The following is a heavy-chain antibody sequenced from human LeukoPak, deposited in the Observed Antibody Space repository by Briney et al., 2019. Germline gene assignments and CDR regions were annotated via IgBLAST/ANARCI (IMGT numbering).Heavy chain of an antibody. D-gene: IGHD2-2*01. CDR1: GGTFSSYA. CDR3: ARGAGLGYCSSTSCYPYYYYGMDV. V-gene: IGHV1-69*05. CDR2: IIPIFGTA. J-gene: IGHJ6*02. Sequence: SVKVSCKASGGTFSSYAISWVRQAPGQGLEWMGGIIPIFGTANYAQKFQGRVTMTRNTSISTAYMELSSLRSEDTAVYYCARGAGLGYCSSTSCYPYYYYGMDVWGQGTTVTVSS.